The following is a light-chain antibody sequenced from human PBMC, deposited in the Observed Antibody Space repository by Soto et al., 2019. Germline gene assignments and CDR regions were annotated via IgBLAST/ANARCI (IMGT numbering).Light chain of an antibody. Sequence: QSALTQPASLSGSPGQSITISCTGTSSDVGSYNLVSWYQQHPGKAPKVLIYEDSKRHSGVSDHFSASKSGNTASLTISGLQADDEADYYCCSYAGSSTLLFGGGTKVTVL. J-gene: IGLJ3*02. CDR3: CSYAGSSTLL. V-gene: IGLV2-23*01. CDR2: EDS. CDR1: SSDVGSYNL.